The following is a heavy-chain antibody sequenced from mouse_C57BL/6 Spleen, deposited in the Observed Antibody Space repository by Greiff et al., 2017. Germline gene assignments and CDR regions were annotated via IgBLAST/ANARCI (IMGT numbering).Heavy chain of an antibody. V-gene: IGHV1-66*01. CDR2: IYPGSGNT. CDR3: AKERAYYFDY. J-gene: IGHJ2*01. D-gene: IGHD3-3*01. Sequence: VQLQQSGPELVKPGASVKISCTASGYSFTSYYLHWVKQRPGQGLEWIGWIYPGSGNTKYNEKFQGKATLTADTSSSTAYMQLSSLTSEDPAVYYCAKERAYYFDYWGQGTTLTVSS. CDR1: GYSFTSYY.